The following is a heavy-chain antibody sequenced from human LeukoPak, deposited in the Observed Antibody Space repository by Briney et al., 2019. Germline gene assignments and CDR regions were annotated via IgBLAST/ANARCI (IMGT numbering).Heavy chain of an antibody. CDR3: ARVRDYYGSGSGWFDP. D-gene: IGHD3-10*01. CDR1: GGSFSGYY. Sequence: PSETLSLTCAVYGGSFSGYYWSWIRQPPGKGLEWIWEINHSGSTNYNPSLKSRVTISVDTSKNQFSLKLSSVTAADTAVYYCARVRDYYGSGSGWFDPWGQGTLVTVSS. CDR2: INHSGST. J-gene: IGHJ5*02. V-gene: IGHV4-34*01.